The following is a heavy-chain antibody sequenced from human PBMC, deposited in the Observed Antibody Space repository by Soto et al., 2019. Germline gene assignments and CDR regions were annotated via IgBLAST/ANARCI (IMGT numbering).Heavy chain of an antibody. CDR2: IGGPDGDSDGVP. CDR3: VKRGRNWGAFDF. CDR1: GFILNNYA. Sequence: VQLLESGGDLVQPGGSLRLSCVASGFILNNYAMSWVRQAPGKGLEWVSTIGGPDGDSDGVPWYEDSVKGRFTISRDSSVNTLFMHMANLRAEDSALYYCVKRGRNWGAFDFWGQGTTVVVSS. J-gene: IGHJ3*01. V-gene: IGHV3-23*01. D-gene: IGHD7-27*01.